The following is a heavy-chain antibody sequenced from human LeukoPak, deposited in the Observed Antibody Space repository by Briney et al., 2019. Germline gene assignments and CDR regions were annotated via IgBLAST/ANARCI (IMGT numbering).Heavy chain of an antibody. D-gene: IGHD3-10*01. CDR3: ARDLPLYYYGSGSPFDY. CDR2: IYHSGST. Sequence: SETLSLTCAVSGYSISSGYYWGWIRQPPWKGLEWIGSIYHSGSTYYNPSLKSRVTISVDTSKNQFSLKLSSVTAADTVVYYCARDLPLYYYGSGSPFDYWGQGTLVTVSS. J-gene: IGHJ4*02. V-gene: IGHV4-38-2*02. CDR1: GYSISSGYY.